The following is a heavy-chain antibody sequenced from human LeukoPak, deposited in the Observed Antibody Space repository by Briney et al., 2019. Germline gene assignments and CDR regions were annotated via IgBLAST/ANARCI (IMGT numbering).Heavy chain of an antibody. Sequence: SETLSLSCTVSGGSIRGYFWTWIRQPPGKGLEWIGYIYYSGSTNYNPSLKSRVTIAVDTSKNQFSLRLSSVTAADTAVYYCAMAYSSSWYYFDYWGQGTLVTVSS. D-gene: IGHD6-13*01. CDR1: GGSIRGYF. V-gene: IGHV4-59*01. CDR2: IYYSGST. J-gene: IGHJ4*02. CDR3: AMAYSSSWYYFDY.